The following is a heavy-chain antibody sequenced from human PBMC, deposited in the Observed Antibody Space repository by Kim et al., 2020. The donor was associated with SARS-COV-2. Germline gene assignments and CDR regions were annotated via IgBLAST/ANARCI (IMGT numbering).Heavy chain of an antibody. V-gene: IGHV5-51*01. CDR2: IYPGDSDT. J-gene: IGHJ4*02. CDR3: ARHSLGGNNWNDLSPYYFEY. D-gene: IGHD1-1*01. Sequence: GESLKISCKGSGYSFTSYWIGWVRQMPGKGLEWMGIIYPGDSDTRYSPSFQGQVTISADKSISTAYLQWSSLKASDTAMFYCARHSLGGNNWNDLSPYYFEYWGQGTLVTVSS. CDR1: GYSFTSYW.